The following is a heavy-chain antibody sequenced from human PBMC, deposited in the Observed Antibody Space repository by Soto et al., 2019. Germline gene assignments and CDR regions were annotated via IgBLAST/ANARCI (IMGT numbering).Heavy chain of an antibody. Sequence: PGGSLRLSCAASGFVFSSYDMNWVRQAPGKGLEWVSFISSSGSPIYYADSVRGRFTISRDSAKESLYLQMNSLRAEDTAIYYCARGYLYNIWGQGTLVTVSS. V-gene: IGHV3-48*03. CDR3: ARGYLYNI. CDR1: GFVFSSYD. J-gene: IGHJ4*01. CDR2: ISSSGSPI. D-gene: IGHD1-20*01.